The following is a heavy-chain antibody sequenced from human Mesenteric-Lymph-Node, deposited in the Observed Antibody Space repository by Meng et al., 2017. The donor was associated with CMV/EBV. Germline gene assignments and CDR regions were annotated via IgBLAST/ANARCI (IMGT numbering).Heavy chain of an antibody. CDR3: AKDGYCSSTSCSLDWFDP. Sequence: GGSLRLSCAASGLTVSGNYMSWVRQAPGKGLEWVSAISGSGGSTYYADSVKGRFTISRDNSKNTLYLQMNSLRAEDTAVYYCAKDGYCSSTSCSLDWFDPWGQGTLVTVSS. V-gene: IGHV3-23*01. J-gene: IGHJ5*02. CDR1: GLTVSGNY. D-gene: IGHD2-2*03. CDR2: ISGSGGST.